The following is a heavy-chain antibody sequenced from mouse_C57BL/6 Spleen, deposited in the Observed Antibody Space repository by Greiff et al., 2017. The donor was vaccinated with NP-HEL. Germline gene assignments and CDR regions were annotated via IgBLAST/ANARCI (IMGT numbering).Heavy chain of an antibody. CDR3: ARGDHVGFAY. CDR1: GYTFTSSW. Sequence: VQLQQPGTELVKPGASVKLSCKASGYTFTSSWMHWVKQRPGQGLEWIGNLNPSNGGTNSNEKFKSKATLTVDKSSSTAYMQLSSLTSEDSAVYYCARGDHVGFAYWGQGTLVTVSA. CDR2: LNPSNGGT. V-gene: IGHV1-53*01. J-gene: IGHJ3*01.